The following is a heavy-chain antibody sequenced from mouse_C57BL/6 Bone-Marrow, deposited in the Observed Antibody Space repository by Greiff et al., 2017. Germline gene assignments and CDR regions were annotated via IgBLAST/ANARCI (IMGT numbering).Heavy chain of an antibody. Sequence: QVQLQQSGAELVKPGASVKMSCKASGYTFTTYPIEWMKQNHGKSLEWIGNFHPYNDDTKYNEKFKGKATLPVEKSSSTVYCELSLLTSDYSAVYYCARGGNYVGYYFDYWGQGTTLTVSS. D-gene: IGHD2-1*01. V-gene: IGHV1-47*01. CDR1: GYTFTTYP. CDR2: FHPYNDDT. J-gene: IGHJ2*01. CDR3: ARGGNYVGYYFDY.